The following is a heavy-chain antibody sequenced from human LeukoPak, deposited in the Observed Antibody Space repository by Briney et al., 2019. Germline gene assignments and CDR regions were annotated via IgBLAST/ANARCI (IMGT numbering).Heavy chain of an antibody. CDR1: GYTFTSYD. CDR2: INPNSGNT. V-gene: IGHV1-8*01. J-gene: IGHJ3*02. Sequence: ASVKVSCKASGYTFTSYDINWVRQATGQGLEWMGWINPNSGNTGYAQKFQGRVTMTRNTSINTANMELSSLRSEDTAVYYCARERGGGTTGTMTYDIWGQGTMVTVSS. D-gene: IGHD1-1*01. CDR3: ARERGGGTTGTMTYDI.